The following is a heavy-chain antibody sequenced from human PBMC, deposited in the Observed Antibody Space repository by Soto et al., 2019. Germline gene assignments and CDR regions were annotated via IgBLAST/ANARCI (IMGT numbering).Heavy chain of an antibody. D-gene: IGHD6-19*01. Sequence: ELHLVESGGGLVKHGGSLRLSCAASDFTVSNAWMNWVRQGPGKGLEWVARVKTKSEGDTTDYAASVKGRFIISRDDSENTLYLQMHSLKTEDTGVYYCTAVTSYSSGWSHDHWGQGTLVTVSS. V-gene: IGHV3-15*07. J-gene: IGHJ4*02. CDR1: DFTVSNAW. CDR2: VKTKSEGDTT. CDR3: TAVTSYSSGWSHDH.